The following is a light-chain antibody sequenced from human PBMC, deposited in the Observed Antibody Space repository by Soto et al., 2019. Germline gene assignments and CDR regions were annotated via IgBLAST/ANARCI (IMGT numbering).Light chain of an antibody. CDR2: GAS. Sequence: DIQMTQSPSTLSASVGDRVTITCRASQSISSWLAWYLQRPGKAPKLLIYGASSLESGVPSRFSGSGSGTEFTLTISSLQPDDFATYYCQQYNSNSKYTFGQGTKVDIK. CDR1: QSISSW. CDR3: QQYNSNSKYT. V-gene: IGKV1-5*01. J-gene: IGKJ2*01.